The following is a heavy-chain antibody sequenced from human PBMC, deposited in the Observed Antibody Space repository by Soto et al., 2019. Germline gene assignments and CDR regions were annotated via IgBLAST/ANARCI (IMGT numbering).Heavy chain of an antibody. Sequence: QVQLQESGPGLVKPSETLSLTCTVSGAFSSTYYWSWIRQPPGKGLEWIGYMNNIGRTNYNPSLKSRVTISLDTSKNQFPLKLSSVIAADTAVYYCARSFCRDAVRCNWFDPWGLGTLVTASS. V-gene: IGHV4-59*01. J-gene: IGHJ5*02. CDR1: GAFSSTYY. CDR2: MNNIGRT. CDR3: ARSFCRDAVRCNWFDP. D-gene: IGHD2-8*01.